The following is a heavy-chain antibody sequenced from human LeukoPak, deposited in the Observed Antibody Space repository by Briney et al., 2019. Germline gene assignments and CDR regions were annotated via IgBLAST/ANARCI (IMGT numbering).Heavy chain of an antibody. J-gene: IGHJ4*02. CDR2: INHSGST. Sequence: SETLSLTCAVYGVASRGDYWSWSRQPPGKGLEWIGEINHSGSTNYNPSLKSRVTISVDTSKNQFSLKLSSVTAADTAVYYCARYFYDSSGYPAFDYWGQGTLVTVSS. D-gene: IGHD3-22*01. CDR3: ARYFYDSSGYPAFDY. V-gene: IGHV4-34*01. CDR1: GVASRGDY.